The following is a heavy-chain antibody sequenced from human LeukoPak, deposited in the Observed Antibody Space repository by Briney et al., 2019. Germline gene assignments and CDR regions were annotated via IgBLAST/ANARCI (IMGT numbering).Heavy chain of an antibody. CDR3: TRIPGRDDYNLDAFDI. J-gene: IGHJ3*02. Sequence: GGSLRLSCAASGFTFSDYYMSWIRQAPGKGLEWVSYISSSSSYTDYADSVKGRFTISRDNAKNSLYLQMNSLRAEDTAVYYCTRIPGRDDYNLDAFDIWGQGTMVTVSS. D-gene: IGHD5-24*01. CDR2: ISSSSSYT. V-gene: IGHV3-11*03. CDR1: GFTFSDYY.